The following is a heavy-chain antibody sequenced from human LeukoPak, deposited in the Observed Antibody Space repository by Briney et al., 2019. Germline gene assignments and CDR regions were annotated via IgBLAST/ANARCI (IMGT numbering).Heavy chain of an antibody. CDR2: INTDGSST. Sequence: GGSLRLSCAASGFTFSSYWMHWVRQAPGKGLVWVSRINTDGSSTSYADSVKGRFTISRDNAKNTLYLQMNSLRAEDTAVYYCARDRCGGDCYLYYYYYGMDVWGQGTTVTVSS. D-gene: IGHD2-21*02. CDR3: ARDRCGGDCYLYYYYYGMDV. J-gene: IGHJ6*02. V-gene: IGHV3-74*01. CDR1: GFTFSSYW.